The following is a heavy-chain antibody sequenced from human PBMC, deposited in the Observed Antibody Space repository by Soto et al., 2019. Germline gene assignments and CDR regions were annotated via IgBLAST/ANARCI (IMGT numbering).Heavy chain of an antibody. J-gene: IGHJ5*02. CDR2: IIPILGIA. Sequence: QVQLVQSGAEVKKPGSSVKVSCKASGGTFSSYTISWVRQAPGQGLEWMGRIIPILGIANYAQKFQGRVTITADKSTSTAYMELSILRSEDTAVYYCARDCSSTSCYAYPWGQGTLVTVSS. CDR3: ARDCSSTSCYAYP. V-gene: IGHV1-69*08. CDR1: GGTFSSYT. D-gene: IGHD2-2*01.